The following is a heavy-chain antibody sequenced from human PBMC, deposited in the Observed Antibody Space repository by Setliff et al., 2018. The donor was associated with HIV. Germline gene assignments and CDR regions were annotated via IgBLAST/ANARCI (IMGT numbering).Heavy chain of an antibody. CDR3: ARGVNFDY. D-gene: IGHD3-3*01. J-gene: IGHJ4*02. CDR1: RGSISRYY. Sequence: KTSETLSLTCTVSRGSISRYYWSWIRQPPGKGLEWIGYIYYTGTTKYNPSLKSRLTISIDTSRNQFSLKLTSVTAADTAIYYCARGVNFDYWGQRTQVTVSS. V-gene: IGHV4-59*01. CDR2: IYYTGTT.